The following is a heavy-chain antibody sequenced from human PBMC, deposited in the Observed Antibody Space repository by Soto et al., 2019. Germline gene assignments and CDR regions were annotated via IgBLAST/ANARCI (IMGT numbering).Heavy chain of an antibody. J-gene: IGHJ6*02. CDR2: IYYSGST. CDR3: AKVGCSTGYGMDV. Sequence: QVQLQESGPGLVKPSQTLSLTCTVSGGSISSGGYYWSWIRQQPGKVLEWIGYIYYSGSTYYNPSPKSHVTISVHTSKNHSPLKLSSLTAADTAVYYCAKVGCSTGYGMDVWGQGTTVTVSS. CDR1: GGSISSGGYY. D-gene: IGHD1-1*01. V-gene: IGHV4-31*01.